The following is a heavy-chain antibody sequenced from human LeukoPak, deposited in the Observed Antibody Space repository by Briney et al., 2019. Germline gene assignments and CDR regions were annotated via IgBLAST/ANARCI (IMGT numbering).Heavy chain of an antibody. CDR2: IIPIFGTA. J-gene: IGHJ4*02. CDR1: GGTFSSYA. V-gene: IGHV1-69*01. D-gene: IGHD2-21*02. Sequence: SVKVSCKASGGTFSSYAISWVRQAPRQGLEWMGGIIPIFGTANYAQKFQGRVTITADESTSTAYMELSSLRSEDTAVYYCARVRCGGDCYFDYWGQGTLVTVSS. CDR3: ARVRCGGDCYFDY.